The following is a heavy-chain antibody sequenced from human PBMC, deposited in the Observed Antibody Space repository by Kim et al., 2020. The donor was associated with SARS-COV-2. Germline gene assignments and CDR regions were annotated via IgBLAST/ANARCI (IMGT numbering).Heavy chain of an antibody. Sequence: GGSLRLSCAASGFTFSSYAMHRVRQAPGKGLEWVAVISYDGSNKYYADSVKGRFTISRDNSKNTLYLQMNSLRAEDTAVYYCARDRGGTYDYFDYWGQGTLVTVSS. CDR1: GFTFSSYA. J-gene: IGHJ4*02. D-gene: IGHD1-7*01. CDR3: ARDRGGTYDYFDY. CDR2: ISYDGSNK. V-gene: IGHV3-30*04.